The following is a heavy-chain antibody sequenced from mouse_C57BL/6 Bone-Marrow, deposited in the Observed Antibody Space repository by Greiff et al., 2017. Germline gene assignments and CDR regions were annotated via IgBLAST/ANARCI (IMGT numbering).Heavy chain of an antibody. V-gene: IGHV1-69*01. CDR1: GYTFTSYW. CDR3: VLYYGYDRGWYFDV. J-gene: IGHJ1*03. Sequence: VQLQQPGAELVMPGASVKLSCKASGYTFTSYWMHWVKQRPGQGLEWIGEIDPSDSYPNYNQKFKGKSTLTVDTSSSTAYMQLSSLTSEDSAVYYCVLYYGYDRGWYFDVWGTGTTVTGSS. D-gene: IGHD2-2*01. CDR2: IDPSDSYP.